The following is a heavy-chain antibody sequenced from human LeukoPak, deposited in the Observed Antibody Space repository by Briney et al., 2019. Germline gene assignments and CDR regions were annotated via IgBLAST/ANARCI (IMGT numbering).Heavy chain of an antibody. D-gene: IGHD2-15*01. J-gene: IGHJ6*04. CDR3: ARDVVVILPYYGMDV. CDR2: INANSGGT. V-gene: IGHV1-2*02. Sequence: GASVNISCKGSGYTLTVYYLHWVRQGPGQGLERVGWINANSGGTNDAQKLQGRVSMTRDTSISTAEMELSRLRSDATAVYYCARDVVVILPYYGMDVWGKRTTVTVSS. CDR1: GYTLTVYY.